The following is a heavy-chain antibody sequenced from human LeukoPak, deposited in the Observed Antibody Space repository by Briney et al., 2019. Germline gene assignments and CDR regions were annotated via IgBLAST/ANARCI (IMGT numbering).Heavy chain of an antibody. V-gene: IGHV3-30*18. D-gene: IGHD3-16*01. Sequence: GRSLRLSCAASGFSFSSSHMHWVRQAPGKGLEWLAVLSSDGSGIRHADSVKGRFTISRDNSKNTLYLQMTSLRAEDTAVFYCAKGTTDYDASDPLDFWGQGTLVTVSS. CDR1: GFSFSSSH. J-gene: IGHJ4*02. CDR3: AKGTTDYDASDPLDF. CDR2: LSSDGSGI.